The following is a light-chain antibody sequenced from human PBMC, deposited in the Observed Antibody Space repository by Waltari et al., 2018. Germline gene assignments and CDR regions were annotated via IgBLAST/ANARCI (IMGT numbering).Light chain of an antibody. Sequence: QSALPQPASVSGSPGQSITLYCTGTNYVVGGYNYVSWYQQHPGKAPKLMIYDVTNRPSGVSTRFSGSKSGNTASLTISGLQAEDEADYYCSSYTSNSDPYVFGTGTKVTVL. V-gene: IGLV2-14*03. CDR1: NYVVGGYNY. J-gene: IGLJ1*01. CDR3: SSYTSNSDPYV. CDR2: DVT.